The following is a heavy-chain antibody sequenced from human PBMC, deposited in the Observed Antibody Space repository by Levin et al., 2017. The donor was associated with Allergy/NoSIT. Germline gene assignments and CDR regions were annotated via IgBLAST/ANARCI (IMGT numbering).Heavy chain of an antibody. Sequence: PSETLSLTCTVSGGSISSSTYTWGWIRQPPGKGLEWIGDMANSGNTYYNPSLKSRVTIFVDTSKNQFSLNLSSVTAADTAVYYCATRIAAAGRYYWGQGTLVTVSS. V-gene: IGHV4-39*01. J-gene: IGHJ4*02. CDR3: ATRIAAAGRYY. D-gene: IGHD6-13*01. CDR2: MANSGNT. CDR1: GGSISSSTYT.